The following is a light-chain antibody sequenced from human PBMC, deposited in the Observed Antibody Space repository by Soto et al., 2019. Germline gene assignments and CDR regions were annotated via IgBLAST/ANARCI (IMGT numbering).Light chain of an antibody. CDR1: SSDVGGYIY. CDR2: DVT. V-gene: IGLV2-14*01. Sequence: QSVLTQPASVSGSPGQSITISCTGTSSDVGGYIYVSWYQQHPGKAPKLMIYDVTSRPSGVSYRFSGSKSGNTASLTISGLQAEDEADYYCRSYTTSSSYVFGTGTNVTVL. J-gene: IGLJ1*01. CDR3: RSYTTSSSYV.